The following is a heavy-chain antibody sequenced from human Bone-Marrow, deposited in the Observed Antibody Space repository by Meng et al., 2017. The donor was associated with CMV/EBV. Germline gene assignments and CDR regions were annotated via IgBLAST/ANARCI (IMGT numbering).Heavy chain of an antibody. V-gene: IGHV3-11*04. Sequence: GESLKISCVGSGFTFGSNWMSWIRQAPGKGLEWVSYISSSGSTIYYADSVKGRFTISRDNAKNSLYLQMNSLRAEDTAVYYCARAVVVPATTDYWGQGKLVTVSS. D-gene: IGHD2-2*01. CDR2: ISSSGSTI. J-gene: IGHJ4*02. CDR1: GFTFGSNW. CDR3: ARAVVVPATTDY.